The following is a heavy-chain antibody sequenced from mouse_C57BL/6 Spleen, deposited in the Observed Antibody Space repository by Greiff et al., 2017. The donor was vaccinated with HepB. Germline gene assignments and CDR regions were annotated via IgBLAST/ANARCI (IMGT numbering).Heavy chain of an antibody. Sequence: QVQLLQSGPELVKPGASVKLSCKASGYTFTSYDINWVKQRPGQGLEWIAWIYPRDGSTKYNEKFKGKATLTVDTSSSTAYMELHRLTAEYSAVYFCARISYGNYGDAMDFWGQVTSVTVSS. CDR3: ARISYGNYGDAMDF. D-gene: IGHD2-1*01. V-gene: IGHV1-85*01. CDR1: GYTFTSYD. CDR2: IYPRDGST. J-gene: IGHJ4*01.